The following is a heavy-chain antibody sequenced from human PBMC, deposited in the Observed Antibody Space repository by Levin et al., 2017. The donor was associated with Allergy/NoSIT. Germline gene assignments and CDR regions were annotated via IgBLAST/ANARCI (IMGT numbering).Heavy chain of an antibody. D-gene: IGHD2-15*01. CDR3: ARGGSSWYSGAFDI. CDR2: ISYDGSNK. J-gene: IGHJ3*02. V-gene: IGHV3-30-3*01. CDR1: KFTFSSYV. Sequence: GGSLRLSCAASKFTFSSYVMHWVRQAPGKGLEWVAVISYDGSNKYYADSVTGRFTISRDNSKNTLYLQMNSLRAEDTAVYYCARGGSSWYSGAFDIWGQGTMVTVSS.